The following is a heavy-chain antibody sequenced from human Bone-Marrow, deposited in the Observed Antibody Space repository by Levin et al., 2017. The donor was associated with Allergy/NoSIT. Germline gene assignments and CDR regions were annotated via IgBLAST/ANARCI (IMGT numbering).Heavy chain of an antibody. D-gene: IGHD2-21*02. Sequence: SGPTLVKPTQTLTLTCTFSGFSLNTEKVGVGWIRQAPGKALEWLALIYWNDDKRYSPSLRSRLTITKDTSNNQVIFTMTNMDPADTATYYCAHSRIVVVTANYYFVAWGQGTLVTVSS. CDR3: AHSRIVVVTANYYFVA. CDR1: GFSLNTEKVG. J-gene: IGHJ4*02. V-gene: IGHV2-5*01. CDR2: IYWNDDK.